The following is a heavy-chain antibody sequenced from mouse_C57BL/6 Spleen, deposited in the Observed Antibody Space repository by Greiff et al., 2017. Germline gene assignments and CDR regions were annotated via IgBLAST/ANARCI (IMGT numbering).Heavy chain of an antibody. CDR2: IDPSDSYT. Sequence: VQLQQPGAELVRPGTSVKLSCKASGYTFTSYWMHWVKQRPGQGLEWIGVIDPSDSYTNYNQKFKGKATLTVDTSSSTAYMQLSSLTSEDSAVYYCSREGSGNFEKDYFDYWGQGTTLAVSS. D-gene: IGHD2-1*01. V-gene: IGHV1-59*01. J-gene: IGHJ2*01. CDR3: SREGSGNFEKDYFDY. CDR1: GYTFTSYW.